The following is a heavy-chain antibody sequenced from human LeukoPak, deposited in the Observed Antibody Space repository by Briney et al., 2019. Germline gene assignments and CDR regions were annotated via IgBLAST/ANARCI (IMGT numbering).Heavy chain of an antibody. V-gene: IGHV3-74*01. CDR1: GFTFSYYW. J-gene: IGHJ4*02. CDR2: ISDDGSRT. Sequence: PGGSLRLSCAASGFTFSYYWMHWVRQAPGKGLVWVSRISDDGSRTTYADSVKGRFAISRDNAKNTLYLQMNSLRAEDTAVYYCATDDQWGQGTLVTVSS. CDR3: ATDDQ.